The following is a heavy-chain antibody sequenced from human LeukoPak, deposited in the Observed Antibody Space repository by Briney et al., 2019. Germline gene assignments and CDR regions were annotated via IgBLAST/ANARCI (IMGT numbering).Heavy chain of an antibody. CDR1: GGSFSGYY. CDR3: ARGRGYCSGGSCYWLYYFDY. V-gene: IGHV4-34*01. Sequence: SETLSLTCAVYGGSFSGYYSSWIRQPPGKGLEWIGEINHSGSTNYNPSLKSRVTISVDTSKNQFSLKLSSVTAADTAVYYCARGRGYCSGGSCYWLYYFDYWGQGTLVTVSS. J-gene: IGHJ4*02. D-gene: IGHD2-15*01. CDR2: INHSGST.